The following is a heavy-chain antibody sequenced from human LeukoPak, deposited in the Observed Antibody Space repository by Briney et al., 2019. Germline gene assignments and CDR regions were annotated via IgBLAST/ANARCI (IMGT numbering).Heavy chain of an antibody. V-gene: IGHV4-59*01. CDR3: ARGRVSSSTWYSTYYYHFYMDV. D-gene: IGHD1-1*01. J-gene: IGHJ6*03. Sequence: SETLSLTCSVSDDSITMYYWTWIRQPPGKGLEWIGYVDHTGSTNFNPSLNGRVSISRDTTKNLFSLRLRSVTAADTAVYFCARGRVSSSTWYSTYYYHFYMDVWGKGTTVTVSS. CDR2: VDHTGST. CDR1: DDSITMYY.